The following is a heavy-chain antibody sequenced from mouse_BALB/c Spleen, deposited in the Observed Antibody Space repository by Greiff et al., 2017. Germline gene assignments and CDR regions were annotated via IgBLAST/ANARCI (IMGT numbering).Heavy chain of an antibody. CDR3: TRSGKGAKDY. CDR2: INPSTGYT. CDR1: GYTFTSYC. J-gene: IGHJ4*01. Sequence: VQLQQSGAELAKPGASVKMSCKASGYTFTSYCMHWVKQRPGQGLEWIGYINPSTGYTKYNQKFKDKATLTADKSSSTAYMQLCSLTSEYSAVYYCTRSGKGAKDYWGQGTSVTVSS. V-gene: IGHV1-7*01.